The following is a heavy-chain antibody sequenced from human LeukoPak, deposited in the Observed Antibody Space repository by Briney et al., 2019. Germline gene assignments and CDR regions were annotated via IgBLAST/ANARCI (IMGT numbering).Heavy chain of an antibody. Sequence: GGSLRLSCAASGFTFSTYWMHWVRQAPGKGLVSVSRIKSDGGTNYADSVKGRFTISRDNAKKTVSLQMNSLRPEDTGVYYCARAPSEIGGYYPEYFRHWGQGTLVTVSS. D-gene: IGHD3-22*01. CDR3: ARAPSEIGGYYPEYFRH. J-gene: IGHJ1*01. CDR1: GFTFSTYW. V-gene: IGHV3-74*01. CDR2: IKSDGGT.